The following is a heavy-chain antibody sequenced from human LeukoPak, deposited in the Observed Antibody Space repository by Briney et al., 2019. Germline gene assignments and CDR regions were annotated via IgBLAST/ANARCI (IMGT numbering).Heavy chain of an antibody. D-gene: IGHD1/OR15-1a*01. CDR1: VFNFNTYW. CDR3: VRDRDWNIDL. CDR2: INPDGTYT. V-gene: IGHV3-74*01. J-gene: IGHJ5*02. Sequence: GGALRLSFVASVFNFNTYWMHWVRQVPGSGLMSVSRINPDGTYTNYAGSVKGRFTISRDNAKNTLYLQMNSLRVEDAAVYYCVRDRDWNIDLWGQGTLVTVSS.